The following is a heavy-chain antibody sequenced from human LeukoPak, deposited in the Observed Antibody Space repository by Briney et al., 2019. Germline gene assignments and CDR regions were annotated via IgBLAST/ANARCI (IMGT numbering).Heavy chain of an antibody. Sequence: SETLSLTCTVSGGSISSSRYYWGWLRQPPGKGLEWIGNIYYSGSTYYNPSLKSRVTIFVDTSKNQFSLKLSSVTAADTAVYYCARHVRMRVYSSSWFYFDYWGQGTLVTVSS. CDR1: GGSISSSRYY. D-gene: IGHD6-13*01. CDR2: IYYSGST. J-gene: IGHJ4*02. V-gene: IGHV4-39*01. CDR3: ARHVRMRVYSSSWFYFDY.